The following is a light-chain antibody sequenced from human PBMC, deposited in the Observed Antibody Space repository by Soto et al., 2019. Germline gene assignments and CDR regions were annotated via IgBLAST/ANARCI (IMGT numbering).Light chain of an antibody. CDR3: MQALHPTWP. CDR2: LGS. V-gene: IGKV2-28*01. J-gene: IGKJ1*01. Sequence: LMTQYTLSLPVTPGEPASISCRSSHSLLHSNGYNYLDWYLQKPGQSPQLLIYLGSNRASGVPDRFSGSGSGTDFTLKISRVEAEDVGLYYCMQALHPTWPFGQ. CDR1: HSLLHSNGYNY.